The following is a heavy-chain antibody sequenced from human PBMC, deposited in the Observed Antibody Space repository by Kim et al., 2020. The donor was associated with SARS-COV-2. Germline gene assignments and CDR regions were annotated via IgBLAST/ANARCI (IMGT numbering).Heavy chain of an antibody. Sequence: GGSLRLSCAASGFTFSDYYMSWIRQAPGKGLEWISYISSSSSYTNYADSGKGRFTISRDNARNSLYLQMNSLRAEDTAVYYCARDVDAANDAFDIWGQGT. D-gene: IGHD5-18*01. J-gene: IGHJ3*02. V-gene: IGHV3-11*05. CDR2: ISSSSSYT. CDR3: ARDVDAANDAFDI. CDR1: GFTFSDYY.